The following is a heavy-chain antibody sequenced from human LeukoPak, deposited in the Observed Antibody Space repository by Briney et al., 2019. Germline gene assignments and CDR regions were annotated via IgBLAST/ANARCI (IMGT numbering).Heavy chain of an antibody. CDR3: ARFGCGPTYYYYYMDV. CDR1: GGSISSYY. Sequence: SETLSLTCTVSGGSISSYYWSWIRQPPGKGLEWIGYIYYSGSTNYNPSLKSRVTISVDTSKNQFSLKLSSVTAADTAVYYCARFGCGPTYYYYYMDVWGKGTTVTVSS. J-gene: IGHJ6*03. CDR2: IYYSGST. V-gene: IGHV4-59*01. D-gene: IGHD2-21*01.